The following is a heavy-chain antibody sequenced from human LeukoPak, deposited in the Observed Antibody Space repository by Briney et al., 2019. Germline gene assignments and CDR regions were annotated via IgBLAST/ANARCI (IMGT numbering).Heavy chain of an antibody. J-gene: IGHJ4*02. CDR2: IVGDGTSA. Sequence: PGGSLRLSCVASGFSFSSYWMHWVRQAPGKGLVWVARIVGDGTSATYADSVKGRFTISRDNGKDTLYLRMNSLRVEDTALYYCVRGGDDPDHWGQGTLVTVSS. D-gene: IGHD3-16*01. V-gene: IGHV3-74*01. CDR3: VRGGDDPDH. CDR1: GFSFSSYW.